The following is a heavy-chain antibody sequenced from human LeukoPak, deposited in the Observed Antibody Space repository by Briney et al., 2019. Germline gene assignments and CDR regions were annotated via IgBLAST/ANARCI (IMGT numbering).Heavy chain of an antibody. CDR1: GFTLSSYS. Sequence: GGSLRLSCAASGFTLSSYSMNWVRQAPGKGLEWVSAISGSGGSTYYADSVKGRFTISRDNSKNTLYLQMNSLRAEDTAVYYCAKEILGGSYTYWGQGTLVTVSS. J-gene: IGHJ4*02. V-gene: IGHV3-23*01. CDR3: AKEILGGSYTY. CDR2: ISGSGGST. D-gene: IGHD1-26*01.